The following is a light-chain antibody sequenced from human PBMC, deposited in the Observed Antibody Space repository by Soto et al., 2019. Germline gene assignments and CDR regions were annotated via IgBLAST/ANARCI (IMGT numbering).Light chain of an antibody. CDR1: SSNIVSYS. CDR3: ASWDDSLNGPV. CDR2: SDN. J-gene: IGLJ7*01. V-gene: IGLV1-44*01. Sequence: QAVVTQPPSASGTPGHRVTMSCSGSSSNIVSYSVSWYLHLPGTAPKLLIYSDNQRPSGVPDRFSGSKSGTSASLAISGLQSEDEADYYCASWDDSLNGPVFGGGTQLTVL.